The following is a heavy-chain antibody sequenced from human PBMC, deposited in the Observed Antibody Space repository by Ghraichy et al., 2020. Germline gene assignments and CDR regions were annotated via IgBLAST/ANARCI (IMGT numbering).Heavy chain of an antibody. CDR2: INHRGIT. J-gene: IGHJ4*02. Sequence: SQTLSLTCAVSGSSISSGYYWGWIRQPPGKGLEWIANINHRGITYYNPSLKSRVTISVDTSKNQFSLKLRSLTAADTAVYFCAGDWSNWAFDYWGQGALLTVSS. V-gene: IGHV4-38-2*02. CDR1: GSSISSGYY. CDR3: AGDWSNWAFDY. D-gene: IGHD3-3*01.